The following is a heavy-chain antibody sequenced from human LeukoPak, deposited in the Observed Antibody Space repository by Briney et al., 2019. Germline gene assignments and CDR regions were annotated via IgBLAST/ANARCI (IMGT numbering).Heavy chain of an antibody. D-gene: IGHD2-2*02. CDR2: ISDSGGAT. CDR1: GFTFRNYS. V-gene: IGHV3-23*01. J-gene: IGHJ4*02. CDR3: AKARSGSSSSCYNY. Sequence: GGSLRLSCAASGFTFRNYSMNWVRQAPGKGLEWVSSISDSGGATDYADSVKGRFAISRDNSNNTLYLRMNSLRAEDTAVYYCAKARSGSSSSCYNYWGQGTLVTVSS.